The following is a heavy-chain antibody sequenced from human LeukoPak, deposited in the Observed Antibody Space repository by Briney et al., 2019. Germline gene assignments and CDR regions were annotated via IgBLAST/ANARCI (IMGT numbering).Heavy chain of an antibody. CDR3: AREYGSGSYDAFDI. V-gene: IGHV3-21*01. J-gene: IGHJ3*02. Sequence: GGSLRLSCAASGFTFSSYSMNWVRQAPGKGLEWVSSISSSSSSYIYYADSVKGRFTISRDNAKNSLYLQMNSLRAEDTAVYYCAREYGSGSYDAFDIWGQGTMVTVSS. CDR1: GFTFSSYS. D-gene: IGHD3-10*01. CDR2: ISSSSSSYI.